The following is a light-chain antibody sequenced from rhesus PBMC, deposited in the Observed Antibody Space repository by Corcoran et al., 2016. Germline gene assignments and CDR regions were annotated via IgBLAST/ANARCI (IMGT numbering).Light chain of an antibody. Sequence: DIQMTQSPSSLSASVGDTVTITCRASQGISSYLNWFQQKPGKAPKLLIYAASSLESGVPSRFSGSGSGTEFTLTISSLQPEDFAAFYCLQHTSYPCSFGQGTKVEIK. V-gene: IGKV1-28*01. J-gene: IGKJ2*01. CDR2: AAS. CDR3: LQHTSYPCS. CDR1: QGISSY.